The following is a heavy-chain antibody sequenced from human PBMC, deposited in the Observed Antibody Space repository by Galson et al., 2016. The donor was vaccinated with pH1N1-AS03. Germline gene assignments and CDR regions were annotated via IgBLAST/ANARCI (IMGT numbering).Heavy chain of an antibody. D-gene: IGHD3-22*01. CDR2: VIHGGSI. Sequence: ETLPLTCAVYGGSVSGYGWSWIRQSPGKGLEWIGEVIHGGSIIYNPSLTSRVTISGDTSRNQFSLQLNSVTAADTAVYYCARGRIVVGVVGPGRVRDYFDPWGQGTLVTVSS. J-gene: IGHJ5*02. CDR1: GGSVSGYG. CDR3: ARGRIVVGVVGPGRVRDYFDP. V-gene: IGHV4-34*01.